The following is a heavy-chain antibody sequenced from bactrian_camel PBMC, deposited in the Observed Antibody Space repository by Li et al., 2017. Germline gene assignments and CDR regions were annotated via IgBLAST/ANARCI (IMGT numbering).Heavy chain of an antibody. Sequence: VQLVESGGDLVQPGGSLKLSCAASGFTFRASAMSWVRQAPGKGLEWVSGINSGGDSTHYSDSVKGRFTISRDNAKNTVALQMNSLKSEDTALYYCAATGDSWGGDFGHWGQGTQVTVS. CDR2: INSGGDST. V-gene: IGHV3S40*01. CDR3: AATGDSWGGDFGH. J-gene: IGHJ6*01. D-gene: IGHD5*01. CDR1: GFTFRASA.